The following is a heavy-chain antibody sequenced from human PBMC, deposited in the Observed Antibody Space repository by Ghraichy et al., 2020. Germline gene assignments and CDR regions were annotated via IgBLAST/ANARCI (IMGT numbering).Heavy chain of an antibody. V-gene: IGHV4-30-2*01. CDR2: IYHSGST. Sequence: SETLSLTCAVSGGSISSGGYSWSWIRQPPGKGLEWIGYIYHSGSTYYNPSLKSRVTISVDRSKNQFSLKLSSVTAADTAVYYCAREGGVVTPTLGVFDIWGQGTMVTVSS. J-gene: IGHJ3*02. CDR3: AREGGVVTPTLGVFDI. CDR1: GGSISSGGYS. D-gene: IGHD4-23*01.